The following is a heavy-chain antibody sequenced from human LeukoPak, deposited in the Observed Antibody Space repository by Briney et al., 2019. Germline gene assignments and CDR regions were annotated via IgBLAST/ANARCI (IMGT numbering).Heavy chain of an antibody. V-gene: IGHV4-59*08. CDR3: ARRDGVYGMDV. J-gene: IGHJ6*02. D-gene: IGHD3-10*01. Sequence: PSETLSLTCTVSGGSIFRYYWSWIRQPPGKGLEWIGYIYYSGSTNYNPSLKSRVTISVDTSKNQFSLNLSSVTAADTAVYYCARRDGVYGMDVWGQGTTVTVSS. CDR2: IYYSGST. CDR1: GGSIFRYY.